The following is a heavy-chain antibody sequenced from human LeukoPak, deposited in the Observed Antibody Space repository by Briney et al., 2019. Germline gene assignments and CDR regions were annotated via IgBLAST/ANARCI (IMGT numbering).Heavy chain of an antibody. Sequence: LAGGSLRLSCAASGFSLRSYGMHWVRQAPGKGLEWVAVISYDGSDKYYVDSVKGRFTISRDNSKNTIYLQMNSLRPEDTAVYYCAKGEAVAGYPFDYWGQGTLVAVSS. CDR2: ISYDGSDK. CDR1: GFSLRSYG. J-gene: IGHJ4*02. V-gene: IGHV3-30*18. CDR3: AKGEAVAGYPFDY. D-gene: IGHD6-19*01.